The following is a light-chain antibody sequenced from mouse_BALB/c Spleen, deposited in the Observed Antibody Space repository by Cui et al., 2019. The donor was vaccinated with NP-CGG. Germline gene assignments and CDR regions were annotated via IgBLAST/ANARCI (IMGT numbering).Light chain of an antibody. CDR3: GLWYSNHWV. CDR1: TGAITSNNF. Sequence: QAVVTQESALTTSPGETVTLTCRSSTGAITSNNFANWVQEKPDHLFTGLIGGTNNRAPGVPARFSGSLIGDKAALTITGAQTEDEAIYFYGLWYSNHWVFGGGTKLTVL. V-gene: IGLV1*01. CDR2: GTN. J-gene: IGLJ1*01.